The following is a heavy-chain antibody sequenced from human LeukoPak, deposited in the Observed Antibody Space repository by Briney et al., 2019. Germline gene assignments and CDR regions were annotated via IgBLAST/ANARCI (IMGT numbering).Heavy chain of an antibody. D-gene: IGHD4-23*01. CDR2: ITWNSRVK. J-gene: IGHJ4*02. CDR3: ARDSRSVGGNFDY. V-gene: IGHV3-9*01. Sequence: PGRSLRLSCAASGFTFDNFAMHWVRQAPGKGLEWVSGITWNSRVKTYTPSVKGRFTISRDNAKNSLDLQMNSLRAEDTAVYYCARDSRSVGGNFDYWGQGTLVTVSS. CDR1: GFTFDNFA.